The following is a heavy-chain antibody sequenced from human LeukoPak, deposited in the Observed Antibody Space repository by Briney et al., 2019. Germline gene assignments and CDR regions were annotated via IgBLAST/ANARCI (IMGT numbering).Heavy chain of an antibody. D-gene: IGHD3-22*01. CDR1: GGSISRYY. CDR3: ARGPDASGYYSNWFDP. V-gene: IGHV4-59*01. Sequence: NPSETPSLTRTVPGGSISRYYWSWIRQPPRKGLGWIGYIYYTGSTNYNSSLKSRVTISVDTSKNQFSLKVSSVTAADTAVYYCARGPDASGYYSNWFDPWGQGNLVTVSS. CDR2: IYYTGST. J-gene: IGHJ5*02.